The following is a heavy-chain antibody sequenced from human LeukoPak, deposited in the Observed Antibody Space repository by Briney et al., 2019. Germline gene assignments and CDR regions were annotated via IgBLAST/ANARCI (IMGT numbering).Heavy chain of an antibody. D-gene: IGHD6-6*01. V-gene: IGHV3-30*04. CDR2: ISYDGSNK. CDR3: AKLATRLAARPNFDY. Sequence: GGSLRLSCAASGFTISSYAMHWVRQAPGKGLEWVAVISYDGSNKYYADSVKGRFTISRDNSKNTLYLQMSSLRADDTAVYYCAKLATRLAARPNFDYWGLGTLVAVSS. J-gene: IGHJ4*02. CDR1: GFTISSYA.